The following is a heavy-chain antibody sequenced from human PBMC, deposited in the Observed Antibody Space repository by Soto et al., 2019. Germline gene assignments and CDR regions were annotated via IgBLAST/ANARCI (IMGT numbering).Heavy chain of an antibody. J-gene: IGHJ4*02. D-gene: IGHD2-8*01. CDR3: AKLVRHGVRRSDLDH. V-gene: IGHV4-39*01. CDR2: FYYSGTP. CDR1: GDSITASYSN. Sequence: QLQLRESGPGLVRPSEALSLPCTAYGDSITASYSNWAWIRQPPGKGLEWIGTFYYSGTPPQNPPLMSRITISGDTSRNQFALSLWSVTAADSAVYYCAKLVRHGVRRSDLDHWGQGTLVTVSS.